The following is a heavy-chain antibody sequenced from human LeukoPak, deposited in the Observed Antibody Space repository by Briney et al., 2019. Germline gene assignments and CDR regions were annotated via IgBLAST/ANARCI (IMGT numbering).Heavy chain of an antibody. CDR1: GFRFSYHD. V-gene: IGHV3-74*01. D-gene: IGHD3-16*01. CDR3: AEFGYDY. J-gene: IGHJ4*02. Sequence: GGSLRLSCAASGFRFSYHDMHWVRQAPGKGLVWVSRINSDGSSTSYADSVKGRFTISRDNAKNTLYLQMNSLRAEDTAVYYCAEFGYDYWGQGTLVTVSS. CDR2: INSDGSST.